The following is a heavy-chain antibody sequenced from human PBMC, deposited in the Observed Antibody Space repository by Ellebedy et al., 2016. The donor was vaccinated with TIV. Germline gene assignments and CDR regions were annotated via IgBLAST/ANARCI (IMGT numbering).Heavy chain of an antibody. D-gene: IGHD6-25*01. J-gene: IGHJ4*02. Sequence: SETLSLXCTVSGGSISTYYWSWIRQPAGKGLEWIGRIYTSGSTNYNPSLKSRVTMSVDTSKNQFFLKLSSVTAADTAVYYCARVAAMTTDYWGQGTLVTVSS. CDR3: ARVAAMTTDY. CDR2: IYTSGST. CDR1: GGSISTYY. V-gene: IGHV4-4*07.